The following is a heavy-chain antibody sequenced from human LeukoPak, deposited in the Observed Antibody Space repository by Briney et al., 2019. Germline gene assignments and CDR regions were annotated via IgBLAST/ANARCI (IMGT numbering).Heavy chain of an antibody. V-gene: IGHV4-34*01. CDR3: ASRGDYYGMDV. CDR1: GGSFSGYY. J-gene: IGHJ6*02. D-gene: IGHD2-15*01. Sequence: PSETLFLTCAVYGGSFSGYYWSWVRQPPGKGLEWIGEINHSGSTNYNPSLTSRVTISVDTSKNQFSLKLSSVTAADTAVYYCASRGDYYGMDVWGQGTTVTVSS. CDR2: INHSGST.